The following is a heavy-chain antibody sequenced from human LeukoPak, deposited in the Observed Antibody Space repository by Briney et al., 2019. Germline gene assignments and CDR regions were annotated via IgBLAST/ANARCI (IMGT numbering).Heavy chain of an antibody. CDR3: ARDFGPSYFDGSGYYSD. V-gene: IGHV4-61*02. CDR2: IYASGRA. J-gene: IGHJ4*02. D-gene: IGHD3-22*01. CDR1: GVSISSTNYY. Sequence: KPSETLSLTCAVSGVSISSTNYYWTWIRQPAGKGLEWIGRIYASGRATYNPSLKSRATISADTSINHFSLKLISVTAADTAVYYCARDFGPSYFDGSGYYSDWGQGTLVTVSS.